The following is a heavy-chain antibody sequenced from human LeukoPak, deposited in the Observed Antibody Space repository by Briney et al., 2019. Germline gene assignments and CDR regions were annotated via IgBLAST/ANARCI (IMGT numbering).Heavy chain of an antibody. J-gene: IGHJ4*02. CDR2: IWYDGSNK. Sequence: GGSLRLSCAASGFTFSSYAMHWVRRAPGKGLEWVAVIWYDGSNKYYADSVKGRFTISRDNSKNTLYLQMNSLRAEDTAVYYCARDRGTTVTTLDYWGQGTLVTVSS. D-gene: IGHD4-17*01. CDR3: ARDRGTTVTTLDY. CDR1: GFTFSSYA. V-gene: IGHV3-33*08.